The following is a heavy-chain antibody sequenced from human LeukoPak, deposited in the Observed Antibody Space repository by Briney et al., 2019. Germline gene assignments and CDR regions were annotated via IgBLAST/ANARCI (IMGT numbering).Heavy chain of an antibody. Sequence: PGGSLRLSCAASGFTVSSNYMSWVRQAPGKGLEWVSVIYSGGSTYYADSVKGRFTISRDNSKNTLYLQMNSLRAEDTAVYYCARPIAAAVIGDYYYGMDVWGQGTTVTVSS. CDR3: ARPIAAAVIGDYYYGMDV. V-gene: IGHV3-53*01. CDR2: IYSGGST. J-gene: IGHJ6*02. D-gene: IGHD6-13*01. CDR1: GFTVSSNY.